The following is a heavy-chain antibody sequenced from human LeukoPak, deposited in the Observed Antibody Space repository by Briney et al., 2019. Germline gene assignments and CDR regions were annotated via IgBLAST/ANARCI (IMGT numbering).Heavy chain of an antibody. D-gene: IGHD3-10*01. V-gene: IGHV4-39*01. CDR3: ARQRITMVRGVIKYYYGMDV. CDR2: VFYSGST. Sequence: PSETLSLTCTVSGGSISGRAYYWGWIRQPPGKGLEWIGSVFYSGSTSYNPSLKSRVTISGDTSKNQFSLRLTSVTAADTAVHYCARQRITMVRGVIKYYYGMDVWGQGTTVTVSS. J-gene: IGHJ6*02. CDR1: GGSISGRAYY.